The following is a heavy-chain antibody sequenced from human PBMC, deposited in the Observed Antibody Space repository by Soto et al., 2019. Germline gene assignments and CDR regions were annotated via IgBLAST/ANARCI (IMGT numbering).Heavy chain of an antibody. D-gene: IGHD4-17*01. CDR3: AREKDYGDYFDY. J-gene: IGHJ4*02. V-gene: IGHV1-2*04. Sequence: ASVKVSCKASGYTFTGYYMHWVRQAPGQGLEWMGWINPNTGDTNYAQKFQDWVTMTRDTSINTAYMELSRLTSDDTAVYYCAREKDYGDYFDYWGQGTLVTVSS. CDR2: INPNTGDT. CDR1: GYTFTGYY.